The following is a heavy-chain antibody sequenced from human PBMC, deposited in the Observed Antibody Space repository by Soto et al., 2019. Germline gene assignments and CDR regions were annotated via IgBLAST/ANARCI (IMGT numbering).Heavy chain of an antibody. D-gene: IGHD3-10*01. CDR3: TREGSAPYYDYDIDA. J-gene: IGHJ6*01. V-gene: IGHV1-18*01. CDR2: INTHNGNT. Sequence: QVQLEQSAPEVKKPGASVKVSCKASGYTFTTYGISWVRQAPGQGLEWMGWINTHNGNTNYAQNLQGRVIMTAETYTSKDYMELRSLRSDDTAVYYCTREGSAPYYDYDIDAWGQGTTVTVSS. CDR1: GYTFTTYG.